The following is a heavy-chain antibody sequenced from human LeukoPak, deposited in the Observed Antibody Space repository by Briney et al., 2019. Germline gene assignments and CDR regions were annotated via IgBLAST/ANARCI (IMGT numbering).Heavy chain of an antibody. V-gene: IGHV3-53*01. CDR3: ARGSVAGTIFDAFDI. D-gene: IGHD6-19*01. CDR2: IYSGGST. J-gene: IGHJ3*02. CDR1: GFTVSSNY. Sequence: GGSLRLSCAASGFTVSSNYMSWVRQAPGKGLEWVSVIYSGGSTYYADSVKGRFTISRDNSKNTLYLQMNSLRAEDTAVYYCARGSVAGTIFDAFDIWGQGTMVTVSS.